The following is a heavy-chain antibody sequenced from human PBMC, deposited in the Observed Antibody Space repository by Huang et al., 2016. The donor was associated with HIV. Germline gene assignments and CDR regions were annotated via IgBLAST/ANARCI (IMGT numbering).Heavy chain of an antibody. J-gene: IGHJ4*02. V-gene: IGHV4-39*01. CDR1: GGSISSSSYY. D-gene: IGHD3-10*01. Sequence: QLQLQESGPGLVKPSATLSLTCTVSGGSISSSSYYWGGIRQPPGKGLEWIGTIYYSGSTYYNPALKGRVTISVDTSKNQFSLKLSSVTAADTAVYYCARHERWAMVRGVPQWGFDYWGQGTLVTVSS. CDR3: ARHERWAMVRGVPQWGFDY. CDR2: IYYSGST.